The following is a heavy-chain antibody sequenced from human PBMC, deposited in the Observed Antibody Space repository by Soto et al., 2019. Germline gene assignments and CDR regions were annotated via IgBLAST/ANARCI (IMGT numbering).Heavy chain of an antibody. CDR3: ARLKRDGYNYSPLYY. Sequence: SLTVSCKGSGYSVTSYWIGWVRQMPGKGLEWMGIIYPGDSDTRYSPSFQGQVTISADKSISTAYLQWSSLKASDTAMYYCARLKRDGYNYSPLYYWGQGTLVTVSS. J-gene: IGHJ4*02. D-gene: IGHD5-12*01. V-gene: IGHV5-51*01. CDR2: IYPGDSDT. CDR1: GYSVTSYW.